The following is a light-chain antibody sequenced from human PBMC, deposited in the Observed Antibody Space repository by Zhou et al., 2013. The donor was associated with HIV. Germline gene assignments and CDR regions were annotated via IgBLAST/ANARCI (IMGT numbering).Light chain of an antibody. CDR1: QSVSSSY. J-gene: IGKJ3*01. CDR2: GAS. CDR3: QQYSSSPVT. V-gene: IGKV3-20*01. Sequence: EIVLTQSPGTLSLSPGERATLSCRASQSVSSSYLAWYQQKPGQAPRLLIYGASSRATGIPDRFSGSGSGTDFTLTISRLEPEDFAVYYCQQYSSSPVTFGPGTKVDMK.